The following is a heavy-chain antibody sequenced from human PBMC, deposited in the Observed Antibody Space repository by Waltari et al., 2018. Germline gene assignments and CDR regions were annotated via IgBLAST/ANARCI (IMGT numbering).Heavy chain of an antibody. Sequence: QAQLQESGPGLVKPSETLSLTCAVSGYSISSGYYWGWIRQPPGKGLEWIGSIYHSGSTYYNPSLKSRVTISVDTSKNQFSLKLSSVTAADTAVYYCARGGYYYDSSGYYFDYWGQGTLVTVSS. CDR3: ARGGYYYDSSGYYFDY. V-gene: IGHV4-38-2*01. D-gene: IGHD3-22*01. CDR2: IYHSGST. J-gene: IGHJ4*02. CDR1: GYSISSGYY.